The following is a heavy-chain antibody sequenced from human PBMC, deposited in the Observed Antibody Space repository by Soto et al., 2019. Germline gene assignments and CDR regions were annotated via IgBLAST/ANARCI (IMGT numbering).Heavy chain of an antibody. CDR1: GYTFTIYG. J-gene: IGHJ6*02. CDR2: ISPDNGNT. Sequence: QVQLVQSGGEVKKSGASVKVSCKASGYTFTIYGINWVRQAPGQGLEWMGWISPDNGNTNYAQKLQGRVTQTTDTYTSRAYMGLRSLRSDDTAVYYCARDLGYNGSAGMDVWSQGITITVSS. V-gene: IGHV1-18*01. CDR3: ARDLGYNGSAGMDV. D-gene: IGHD5-12*01.